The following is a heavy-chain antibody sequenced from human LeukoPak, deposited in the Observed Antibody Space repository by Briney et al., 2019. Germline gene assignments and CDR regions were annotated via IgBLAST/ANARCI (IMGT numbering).Heavy chain of an antibody. CDR2: ISGSGGST. CDR1: GFTFSSYA. CDR3: AKPSDDFWSGFDY. D-gene: IGHD3-3*01. V-gene: IGHV3-23*01. Sequence: GGSLRLSCAASGFTFSSYAMSWVRQAPGKGLEWVSAISGSGGSTYYADSVKGQFTISRDNSKNTLYLQMNSLRAEDTAVYYCAKPSDDFWSGFDYWGQGTLVTVSS. J-gene: IGHJ4*02.